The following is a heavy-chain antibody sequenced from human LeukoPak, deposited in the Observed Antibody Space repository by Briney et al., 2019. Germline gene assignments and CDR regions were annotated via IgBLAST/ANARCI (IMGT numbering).Heavy chain of an antibody. V-gene: IGHV1-24*01. CDR1: GYTLTELS. J-gene: IGHJ3*02. CDR2: FDPEDGET. D-gene: IGHD5-18*01. CDR3: ATDLLGTADAFDI. Sequence: ASVKVSCKVSGYTLTELSMHWVRQAPGKGLEWMGGFDPEDGETIYAQKFQGRVTMTEDTSTDTAYMGLSSLRSEDTAVYYCATDLLGTADAFDIWGQGTMVTVSS.